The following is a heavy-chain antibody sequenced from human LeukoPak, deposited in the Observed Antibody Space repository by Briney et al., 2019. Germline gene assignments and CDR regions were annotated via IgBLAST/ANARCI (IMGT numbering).Heavy chain of an antibody. CDR2: IYYSGST. V-gene: IGHV4-59*01. D-gene: IGHD6-19*01. CDR1: GGSITSYY. J-gene: IGHJ3*01. Sequence: PSETLSLTCTVSGGSITSYYWTWIRQPPGKGLEWIGYIYYSGSTNYNPSLKSRVTISVDTSRNQFSPKLSSVTAADTAMYYCARGLPGYSGGDDAFDFWGQGTVVTVS. CDR3: ARGLPGYSGGDDAFDF.